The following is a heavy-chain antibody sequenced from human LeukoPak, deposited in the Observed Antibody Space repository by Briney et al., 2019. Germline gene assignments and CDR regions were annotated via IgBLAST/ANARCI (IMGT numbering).Heavy chain of an antibody. CDR3: ARDLSGDGYSSPHHSNEY. D-gene: IGHD5-24*01. CDR2: INPNSGGT. V-gene: IGHV1-2*02. CDR1: GYXXTGYY. J-gene: IGHJ4*02. Sequence: ASVKVSCKASGYXXTGYYXHXVXXXXXXXXEXMGWINPNSGGTNYAQKFQGRVTMTRDTSISTAYMELSRLRSDDTAVYYCARDLSGDGYSSPHHSNEYWGQGTLVTVSS.